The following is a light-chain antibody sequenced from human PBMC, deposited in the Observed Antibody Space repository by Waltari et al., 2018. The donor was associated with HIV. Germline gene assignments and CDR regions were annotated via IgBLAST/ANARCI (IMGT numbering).Light chain of an antibody. Sequence: SYVLTQPPSVSVAPGTTARVSCGGYDIGSTTVHWYQQKPGQAPVLVIFDDSDRPSGIPERFSGSNSVNTATLTISRVEAGDEADYYCQVWDSNSDHWVFGGGTKLTVL. V-gene: IGLV3-21*01. J-gene: IGLJ3*02. CDR1: DIGSTT. CDR3: QVWDSNSDHWV. CDR2: DDS.